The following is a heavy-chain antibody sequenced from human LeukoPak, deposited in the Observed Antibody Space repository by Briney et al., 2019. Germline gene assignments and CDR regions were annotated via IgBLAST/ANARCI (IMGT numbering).Heavy chain of an antibody. V-gene: IGHV3-23*01. CDR1: GFTFNNYA. CDR3: AKAKDNLLLLSHFDS. CDR2: VSGDGQRT. D-gene: IGHD1-14*01. J-gene: IGHJ4*02. Sequence: GGSLRLSCAASGFTFNNYAMSWVRQTPGKGLQWVSAVSGDGQRTFYADSVKGRFTIFRYNSMNTLSLQMNSLRVEDTAVYYCAKAKDNLLLLSHFDSWGQGILVTVSA.